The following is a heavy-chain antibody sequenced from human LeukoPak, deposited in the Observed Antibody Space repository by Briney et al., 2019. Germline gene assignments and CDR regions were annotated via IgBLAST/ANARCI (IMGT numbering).Heavy chain of an antibody. CDR1: GFTFSDYY. Sequence: NPGGSLRLSCAASGFTFSDYYMSWIRQAPGKGLEWVSYITSSSSYTNYADSVKGRFTISRDNAKNSLFLQMSSLKVEDTAVYYCVKSPREGDYWGQGTLVTVSS. CDR2: ITSSSSYT. D-gene: IGHD1-26*01. J-gene: IGHJ4*02. V-gene: IGHV3-11*06. CDR3: VKSPREGDY.